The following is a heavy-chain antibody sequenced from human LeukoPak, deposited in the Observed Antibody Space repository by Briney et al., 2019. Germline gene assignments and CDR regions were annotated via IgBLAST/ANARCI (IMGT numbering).Heavy chain of an antibody. J-gene: IGHJ4*02. Sequence: GRSLRLSCVASGFDFNTFCMHWVRQAPDTGLEWVAVISWDGSDKYYADSVKGRFTISRDNSKNTLYLQMDSLRSEDTGVYYCVRQAQEDYWGQGTLVTVSS. CDR3: VRQAQEDY. CDR1: GFDFNTFC. V-gene: IGHV3-30*03. CDR2: ISWDGSDK.